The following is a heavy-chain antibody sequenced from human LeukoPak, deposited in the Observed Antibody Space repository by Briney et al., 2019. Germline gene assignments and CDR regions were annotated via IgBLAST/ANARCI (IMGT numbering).Heavy chain of an antibody. J-gene: IGHJ6*02. CDR3: AKDRRPYYYGMDV. CDR2: IKQDGSEK. Sequence: GGSLRLSCAASGFIFSNYYMNWVRQAPGKGLEWVAHIKQDGSEKNYVDSVKGRFTVSRDNSKNTLYLQMNSLRAEDTAVYYCAKDRRPYYYGMDVWGQGTTVTVSS. CDR1: GFIFSNYY. V-gene: IGHV3-7*01.